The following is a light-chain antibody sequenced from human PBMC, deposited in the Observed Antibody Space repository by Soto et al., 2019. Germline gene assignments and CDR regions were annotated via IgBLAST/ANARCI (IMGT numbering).Light chain of an antibody. CDR2: GAS. Sequence: DIPMTQSPSSLSASVGDRVTITCRASQNIISSLNWYQQKPGRAPKLLIYGASSLQSGVPSRFSGSGSGTDFTLAISNLQAEDFATYYCQQGYSTPPTFGGGTKVEIK. CDR3: QQGYSTPPT. J-gene: IGKJ4*01. V-gene: IGKV1-39*01. CDR1: QNIISS.